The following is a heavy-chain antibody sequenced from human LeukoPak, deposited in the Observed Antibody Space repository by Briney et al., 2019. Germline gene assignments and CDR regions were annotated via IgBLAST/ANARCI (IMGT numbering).Heavy chain of an antibody. V-gene: IGHV3-23*01. J-gene: IGHJ4*02. D-gene: IGHD3-22*01. CDR1: GFTFSSHG. Sequence: GGSLRLSCAASGFTFSSHGMNWVRQAPGKGLEWVPGISPNGVITYYADSVKGRFTISRDNSKNTLYLQMNSLRAEDTAVYYCAKDYYYDSSGYAIFDYWGQGTLVTVSS. CDR2: ISPNGVIT. CDR3: AKDYYYDSSGYAIFDY.